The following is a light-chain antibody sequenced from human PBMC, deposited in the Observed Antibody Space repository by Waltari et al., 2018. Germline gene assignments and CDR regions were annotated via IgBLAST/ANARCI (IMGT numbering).Light chain of an antibody. CDR3: SAWDSSLSAWV. J-gene: IGLJ3*02. CDR1: SNNVGNQG. Sequence: QAGLTQPPSVSKGLRQTATLTCTGHSNNVGNQGAACLQQHQGHPPKLLSYRNNNRPSGISERFSASRSGNTASLTITGLQPEDEADYYCSAWDSSLSAWVFGGGTKLTVL. CDR2: RNN. V-gene: IGLV10-54*04.